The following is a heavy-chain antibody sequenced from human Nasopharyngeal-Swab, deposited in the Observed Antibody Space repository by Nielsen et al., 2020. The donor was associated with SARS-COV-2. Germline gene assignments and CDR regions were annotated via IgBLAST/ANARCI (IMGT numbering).Heavy chain of an antibody. CDR3: AGFTVVTPDDAFDI. CDR2: TYPGDSDT. Sequence: KVSCKGSGYSFTSYWIGWVRQMPGKGLEWMGITYPGDSDTRYSPSFQGQVTISADKSISTAYLQWSSLKASDTAMYYCAGFTVVTPDDAFDIWGQGTMVTVSS. CDR1: GYSFTSYW. D-gene: IGHD4-23*01. J-gene: IGHJ3*02. V-gene: IGHV5-51*01.